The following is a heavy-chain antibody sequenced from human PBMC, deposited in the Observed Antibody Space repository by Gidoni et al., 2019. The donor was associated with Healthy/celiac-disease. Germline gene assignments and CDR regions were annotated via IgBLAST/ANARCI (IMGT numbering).Heavy chain of an antibody. D-gene: IGHD4-17*01. Sequence: EVQLVESGGGLVKPGGSLRLSCAASGFTFSGYSMNWVRQAPGKGLEWVSSISSSSSYIYYADSVKGRFTISRDNAKNSLYLQMNSLRAEDTAVYYCARDHDYGDYVLDYWGQGTLVTVSS. CDR1: GFTFSGYS. V-gene: IGHV3-21*01. CDR2: ISSSSSYI. J-gene: IGHJ4*02. CDR3: ARDHDYGDYVLDY.